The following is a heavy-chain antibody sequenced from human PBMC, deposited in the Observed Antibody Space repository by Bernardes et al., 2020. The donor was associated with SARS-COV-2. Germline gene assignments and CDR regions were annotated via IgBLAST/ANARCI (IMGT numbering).Heavy chain of an antibody. Sequence: ASVKVSCKASGFSFSSYEVSWVRQASGQGLEWMGRMNPTSGHTGYARKFQGRVTMTRNTSIATAYMELTGLTSEAAAIYFCARSIPLSSGWFHLDYWGPGTVVIVSS. CDR1: GFSFSSYE. J-gene: IGHJ4*02. CDR2: MNPTSGHT. V-gene: IGHV1-8*01. D-gene: IGHD6-19*01. CDR3: ARSIPLSSGWFHLDY.